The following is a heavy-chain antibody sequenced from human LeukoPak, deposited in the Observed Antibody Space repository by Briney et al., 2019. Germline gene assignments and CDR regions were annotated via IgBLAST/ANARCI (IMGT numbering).Heavy chain of an antibody. J-gene: IGHJ4*02. CDR3: AKPKNSWYYSDY. D-gene: IGHD6-13*01. CDR2: ISSSGSTI. V-gene: IGHV3-11*01. CDR1: GFTFSDYY. Sequence: PGGSLRLSCAASGFTFSDYYMSWIRQAPGKGLEWVSYISSSGSTIYYADSVKGRFTISRDNAKNSLYLQMNSLRAEDTAVYYCAKPKNSWYYSDYWGQGTLVTVSS.